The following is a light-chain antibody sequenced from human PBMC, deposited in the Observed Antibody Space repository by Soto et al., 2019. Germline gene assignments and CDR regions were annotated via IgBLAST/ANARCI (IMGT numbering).Light chain of an antibody. CDR2: EGS. V-gene: IGLV2-23*01. CDR3: CSYAGRSNYV. Sequence: QSALTQPASVSGSPGQSITISCTGTSSDVGSYNAVSWYQQHPGKAPKLMIYEGSKRPSGVSNRFSGSKSGNTASLTISGLQAEDEADYYCCSYAGRSNYVFGTGTKLTVL. J-gene: IGLJ1*01. CDR1: SSDVGSYNA.